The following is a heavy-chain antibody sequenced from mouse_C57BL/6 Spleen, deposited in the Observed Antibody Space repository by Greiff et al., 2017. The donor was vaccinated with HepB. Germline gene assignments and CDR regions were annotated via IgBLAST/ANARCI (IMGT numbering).Heavy chain of an antibody. CDR1: GYTFTSYW. Sequence: QVQLQQPGAELVKPGASVKLSCKASGYTFTSYWMQWVKQRPGQGLEWIGEIDPSDSYTNYNQKFKGKATLTVDTSSSTAYMQLSSLTSEDSAVYYCLAAWFAYWGQGTLVTVSA. D-gene: IGHD6-1*01. J-gene: IGHJ3*01. CDR2: IDPSDSYT. V-gene: IGHV1-50*01. CDR3: LAAWFAY.